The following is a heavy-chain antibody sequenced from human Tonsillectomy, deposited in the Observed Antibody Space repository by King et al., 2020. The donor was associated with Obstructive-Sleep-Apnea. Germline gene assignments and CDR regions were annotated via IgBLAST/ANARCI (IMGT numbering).Heavy chain of an antibody. CDR3: ARENSGLYYNGMDV. Sequence: VQLVESGGGLVQPGGSLRLSCAASGFTFSLYAMGWVRQAPGKGLEWVSRISGLGGSAYCADSVKGRCAISRDNSKNTLYLQMNSLRAEDTAIYYCARENSGLYYNGMDVWGQGTTVTVSS. D-gene: IGHD3/OR15-3a*01. J-gene: IGHJ6*02. V-gene: IGHV3-23*04. CDR1: GFTFSLYA. CDR2: ISGLGGSA.